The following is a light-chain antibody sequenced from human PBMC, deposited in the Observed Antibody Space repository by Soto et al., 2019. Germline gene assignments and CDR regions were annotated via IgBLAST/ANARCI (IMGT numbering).Light chain of an antibody. CDR2: EVS. CDR1: SSDVGGYNY. Sequence: QSVLTQPASVSGSPGQSITISCTGTSSDVGGYNYVSWYQQHPGKAPKLMIYEVSNRPSGVSNRFSGAKSGNTASLTISGLQAEDEDAYYCSSYTSSSTLVFGTGTKLTVL. V-gene: IGLV2-14*01. J-gene: IGLJ1*01. CDR3: SSYTSSSTLV.